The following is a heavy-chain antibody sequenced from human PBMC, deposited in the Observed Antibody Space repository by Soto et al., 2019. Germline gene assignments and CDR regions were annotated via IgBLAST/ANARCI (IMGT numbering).Heavy chain of an antibody. CDR2: TGLNGRTT. V-gene: IGHV3-23*01. D-gene: IGHD6-6*01. CDR3: ATVHSTSRSFDY. CDR1: GFTFSMSA. J-gene: IGHJ4*02. Sequence: EVQLLESGGGLVQPVGSLRLSCAASGFTFSMSAMTWVRQAPGKGLEWVSTTGLNGRTTYYADSVKGRFTVSRDNSKNTLDLHMSSLRAEDTAVYYCATVHSTSRSFDYWGQGTLVTVSS.